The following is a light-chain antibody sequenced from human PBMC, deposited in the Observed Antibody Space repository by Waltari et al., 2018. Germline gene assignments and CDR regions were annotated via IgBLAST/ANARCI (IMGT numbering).Light chain of an antibody. J-gene: IGKJ1*01. V-gene: IGKV3-20*01. Sequence: EIVLTQSPGTLSLSPGERATLSSRASPSVSRALRTLAWYQQKPGQAPRLLIYDASTRATGIPDRFSGSGSGTDFTLTISRLEPDDFAVYYCQRYGTLPATFGQGTKVEIK. CDR3: QRYGTLPAT. CDR1: PSVSRALRT. CDR2: DAS.